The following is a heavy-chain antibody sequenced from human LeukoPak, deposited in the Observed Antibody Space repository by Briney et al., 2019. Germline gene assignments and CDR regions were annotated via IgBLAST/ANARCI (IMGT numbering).Heavy chain of an antibody. V-gene: IGHV1-8*02. D-gene: IGHD3-22*01. Sequence: ASVKVSCKTSGYTFITYDINWVRQATGQGLEWVGWMNVNSGNTGYAQKFQGRVTMTRNTSISTAYMELSSLRSEDTAVYYCATLNPTYYYDSSGYESSDYWGQGTLVTVSS. CDR1: GYTFITYD. CDR2: MNVNSGNT. J-gene: IGHJ4*02. CDR3: ATLNPTYYYDSSGYESSDY.